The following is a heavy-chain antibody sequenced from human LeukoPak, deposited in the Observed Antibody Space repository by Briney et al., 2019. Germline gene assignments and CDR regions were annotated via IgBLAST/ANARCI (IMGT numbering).Heavy chain of an antibody. J-gene: IGHJ6*03. CDR1: GFTFSSYV. CDR2: ISYDGSNE. V-gene: IGHV3-30*04. D-gene: IGHD3-9*01. Sequence: GGSLRLSCAASGFTFSSYVMHWVRQAPGKGLEWVAIISYDGSNEYYADSVKGRFTISRDNAKNSLYLQMNSLRAEDTALYYCAKVKIPYDILTYMDVWGKGTTVTISS. CDR3: AKVKIPYDILTYMDV.